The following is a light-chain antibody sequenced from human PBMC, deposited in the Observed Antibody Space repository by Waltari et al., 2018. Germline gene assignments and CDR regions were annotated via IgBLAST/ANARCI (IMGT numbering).Light chain of an antibody. CDR1: SGSIAANF. V-gene: IGLV6-57*01. Sequence: FLLTQPHSVSESPGMTVTISCTRSSGSIAANFVQWYQQRPGSSPTPVIYEDKLRPSGCPDRFSGSIDSSSNSAFLTISGLTTEDEADYYCQSYDTSNHGVFGGGTKLTVL. J-gene: IGLJ3*02. CDR3: QSYDTSNHGV. CDR2: EDK.